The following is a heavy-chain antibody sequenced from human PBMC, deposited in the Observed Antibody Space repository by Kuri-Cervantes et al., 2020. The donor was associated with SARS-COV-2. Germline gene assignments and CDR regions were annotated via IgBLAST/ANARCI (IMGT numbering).Heavy chain of an antibody. CDR1: GFIFSDYY. V-gene: IGHV3-11*04. Sequence: GESLKISCTASGFIFSDYYMTWIRQAPGKGLEWVSNIGPSGTTKYYADSVKGRFTISRDNSKNTLYLQMNSLRAEDTAVYYCARRYYDFWSGYSNAFDIWGQGTVVTVSS. CDR3: ARRYYDFWSGYSNAFDI. D-gene: IGHD3-3*01. CDR2: IGPSGTTK. J-gene: IGHJ3*02.